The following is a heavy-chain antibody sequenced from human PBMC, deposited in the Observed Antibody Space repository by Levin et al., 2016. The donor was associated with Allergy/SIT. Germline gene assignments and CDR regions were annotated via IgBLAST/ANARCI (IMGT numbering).Heavy chain of an antibody. Sequence: SETLSLTCTVSGGSISSYYWSWIRQPPGKGLEWIGYIYYSGSTNYNPSLKSRVTISVDTSKNQFSLKLSSVTAADTAVYYCARHHGWYDAFDIWGQGTMVTDSS. CDR2: IYYSGST. V-gene: IGHV4-59*08. D-gene: IGHD6-19*01. J-gene: IGHJ3*02. CDR1: GGSISSYY. CDR3: ARHHGWYDAFDI.